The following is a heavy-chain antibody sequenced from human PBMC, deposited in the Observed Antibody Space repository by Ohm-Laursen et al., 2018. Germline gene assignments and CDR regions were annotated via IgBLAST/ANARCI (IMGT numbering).Heavy chain of an antibody. D-gene: IGHD2-21*02. CDR1: GFTFSSYG. Sequence: SLRLSCSASGFTFSSYGMHWVRQAPGKGLEWVAVIWYDGSNKYYADSVKGRFTISRDNSKNTLYLQMNSLRAEDTAVYYCARGGFVVVTALDYWGQGTLVTVSS. CDR2: IWYDGSNK. V-gene: IGHV3-33*01. J-gene: IGHJ4*02. CDR3: ARGGFVVVTALDY.